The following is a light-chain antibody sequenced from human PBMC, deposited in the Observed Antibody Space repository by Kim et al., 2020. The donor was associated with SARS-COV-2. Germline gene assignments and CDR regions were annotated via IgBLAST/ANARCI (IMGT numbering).Light chain of an antibody. J-gene: IGKJ2*01. Sequence: LVAQRERATPSAGTSKSVSSNLAWYQKKPGQAPRLLIYGASTRATGIPARFSGSGSGTEFTLTISSLQSENFAVYYCQQYNNWPYTFGQGTKLKI. V-gene: IGKV3-15*01. CDR1: KSVSSN. CDR3: QQYNNWPYT. CDR2: GAS.